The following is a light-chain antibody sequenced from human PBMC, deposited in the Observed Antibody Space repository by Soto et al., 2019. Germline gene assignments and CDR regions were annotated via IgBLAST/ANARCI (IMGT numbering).Light chain of an antibody. CDR2: DAS. J-gene: IGKJ4*01. Sequence: EIVLTQSPATLSLSPGERATLSCRASQSVSSYLAWYQQKPGQAPRLLIYDASNRATGIPARFSGSGSGTDFTRTISGLEPEDFAVYYCQRRSNWPPLTFGGGTKVEIK. V-gene: IGKV3-11*01. CDR1: QSVSSY. CDR3: QRRSNWPPLT.